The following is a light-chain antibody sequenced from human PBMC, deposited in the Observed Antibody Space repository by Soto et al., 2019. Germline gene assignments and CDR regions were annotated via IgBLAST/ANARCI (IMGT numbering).Light chain of an antibody. V-gene: IGKV3-11*01. J-gene: IGKJ4*01. CDR1: QSVDSY. Sequence: EIVLTQSPATLSLSPGERATLSCRASQSVDSYLAWYQQKPGQAPRLLIYDASSRATDIPARFSGSGSGTDFTLTISSLESEDFAVYYCQHRRSWPLAFGGGTKVEIK. CDR2: DAS. CDR3: QHRRSWPLA.